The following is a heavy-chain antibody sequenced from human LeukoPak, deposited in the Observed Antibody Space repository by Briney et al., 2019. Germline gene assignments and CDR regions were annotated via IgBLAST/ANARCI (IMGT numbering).Heavy chain of an antibody. CDR3: ARDIAARRFDY. Sequence: GGSLRLSCAASGFTFRNHGMHWVRQAPGKGLEWVAVIWYDGSDKYYGDSVKGRFTISRDNSKNMLFLQTDSLRAEDTAVYYCARDIAARRFDYWGQGTLVTVSS. CDR2: IWYDGSDK. D-gene: IGHD6-6*01. J-gene: IGHJ4*02. V-gene: IGHV3-33*01. CDR1: GFTFRNHG.